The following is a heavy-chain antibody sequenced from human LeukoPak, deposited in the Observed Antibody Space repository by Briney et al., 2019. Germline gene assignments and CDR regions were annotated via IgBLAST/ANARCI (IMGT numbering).Heavy chain of an antibody. CDR3: ARDSGSSGWDPTSFLDY. Sequence: ASVKVSCKASGYTFTGYHIHWVRQAPGQGLEWMGWINPNSGGANSAQKFLGRVSMTRDTSISTVYMDLTSLRSDDTAVYYRARDSGSSGWDPTSFLDYWGRGTVVTVSS. V-gene: IGHV1-2*02. D-gene: IGHD6-19*01. J-gene: IGHJ4*02. CDR1: GYTFTGYH. CDR2: INPNSGGA.